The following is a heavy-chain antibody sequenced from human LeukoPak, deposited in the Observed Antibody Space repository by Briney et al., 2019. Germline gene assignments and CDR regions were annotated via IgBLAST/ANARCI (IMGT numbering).Heavy chain of an antibody. J-gene: IGHJ3*02. CDR2: ISGSGGST. Sequence: GGSLRLSCAASGFTFGSYAMSWVRQAPGKGLEWVSAISGSGGSTYYADSVKGRFTISRDNSKNKLYLQMNSLRAEDTAVYYCAKDYADSSGWYRAFDIWGQGTMVTVSS. CDR1: GFTFGSYA. V-gene: IGHV3-23*01. D-gene: IGHD6-19*01. CDR3: AKDYADSSGWYRAFDI.